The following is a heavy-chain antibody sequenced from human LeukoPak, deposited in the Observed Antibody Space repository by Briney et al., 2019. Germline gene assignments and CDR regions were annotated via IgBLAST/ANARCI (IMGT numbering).Heavy chain of an antibody. CDR3: ARESGAFSPFGF. Sequence: SETLSLTCTVSGGSISSYYWSWIRQPPGKGMEWIGFIYYSGSTHYNPSLKSRVTLSVDTSKNQFSLRLSSVTAADTAIYYCARESGAFSPFGFWGQGTLVTVSS. J-gene: IGHJ4*02. V-gene: IGHV4-59*12. CDR2: IYYSGST. D-gene: IGHD1-26*01. CDR1: GGSISSYY.